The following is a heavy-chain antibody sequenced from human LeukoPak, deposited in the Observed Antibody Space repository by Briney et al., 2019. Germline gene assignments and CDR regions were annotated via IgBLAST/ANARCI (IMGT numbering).Heavy chain of an antibody. D-gene: IGHD1-26*01. Sequence: PGGSLRLSCAASGFTFSSYGMHWVRQTPGRGLEWVSAISGSGGSTYYADSVMGRFTISRDNAKNSLYLQMNSLRAEDTAVYYCARGESGSYYASMFEREGHFDYWGQGTLVTVSS. J-gene: IGHJ4*02. CDR2: ISGSGGST. CDR1: GFTFSSYG. V-gene: IGHV3-21*01. CDR3: ARGESGSYYASMFEREGHFDY.